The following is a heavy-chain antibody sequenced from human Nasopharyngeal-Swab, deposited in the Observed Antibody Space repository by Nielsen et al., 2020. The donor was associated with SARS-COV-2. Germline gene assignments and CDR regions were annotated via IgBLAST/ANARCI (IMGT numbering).Heavy chain of an antibody. CDR1: GFTFSDYW. Sequence: GSSLKISCVASGFTFSDYWMSWVRQAPAKGLEWVASIKQDGSEKNYVDSVKGRFTISRDNAKNSLLLQMDSWRTEDTAFYYCAKVGGRTSPMGSWGQGTLVPVSS. CDR3: AKVGGRTSPMGS. J-gene: IGHJ4*02. D-gene: IGHD3-10*01. V-gene: IGHV3-7*01. CDR2: IKQDGSEK.